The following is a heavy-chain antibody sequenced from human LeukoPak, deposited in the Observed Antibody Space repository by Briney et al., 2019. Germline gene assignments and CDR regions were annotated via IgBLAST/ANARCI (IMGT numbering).Heavy chain of an antibody. CDR1: GYTFTSYG. Sequence: GASVKVSCKASGYTFTSYGISWVRQAPGQGRDWKGWISAYNGNTNYAQNLQGRVTMTTDTSTRTAYMELRSLRSDDTAVYYCAREGFGELGHFDYWGQGTLVTVSS. D-gene: IGHD3-10*01. CDR2: ISAYNGNT. CDR3: AREGFGELGHFDY. J-gene: IGHJ4*02. V-gene: IGHV1-18*04.